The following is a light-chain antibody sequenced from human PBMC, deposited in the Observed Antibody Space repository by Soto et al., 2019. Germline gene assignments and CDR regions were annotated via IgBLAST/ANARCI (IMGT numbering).Light chain of an antibody. V-gene: IGLV1-44*01. J-gene: IGLJ3*02. CDR2: RNN. Sequence: VLTQPPSASGTPGQRVSISCSGSSSNIGSNAVHWYQQFPGTAPRLLIYRNNQRPSGVPDRFSGSKSGTSASLVISGLQSEDEADYYCAAWNDRPYLWVFGGGTQLTVL. CDR3: AAWNDRPYLWV. CDR1: SSNIGSNA.